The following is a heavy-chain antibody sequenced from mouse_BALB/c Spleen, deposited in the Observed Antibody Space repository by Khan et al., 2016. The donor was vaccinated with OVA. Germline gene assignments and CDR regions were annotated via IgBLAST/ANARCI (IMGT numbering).Heavy chain of an antibody. CDR1: GYTFTNYW. CDR2: IYPGNSDT. Sequence: VQLQQSGTVLARPGASVKMSCKGSGYTFTNYWMHWVKQRPGQGLEWIGVIYPGNSDTNYNQKFKGKAKLTAVTSTRTASMEINSLTNEDSAGYYCTRKCFGNYESWDYVGQGTTLTVAS. CDR3: TRKCFGNYESWDY. D-gene: IGHD2-1*01. V-gene: IGHV1-5*01. J-gene: IGHJ2*01.